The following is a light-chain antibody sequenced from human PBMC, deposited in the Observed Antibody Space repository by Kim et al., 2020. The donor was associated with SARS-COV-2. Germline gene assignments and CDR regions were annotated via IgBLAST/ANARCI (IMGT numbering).Light chain of an antibody. Sequence: QSALTQPPSVSGSPGQSVTISCTGTSSDVGGYNRVTWYQQLPGTAPKVLIYEVNIRPSGVPDRFSGSKSGNTASLTISGLQAEDETDYYCSSFTSTNLYAFGTGTKVTVL. J-gene: IGLJ1*01. CDR1: SSDVGGYNR. CDR3: SSFTSTNLYA. V-gene: IGLV2-18*02. CDR2: EVN.